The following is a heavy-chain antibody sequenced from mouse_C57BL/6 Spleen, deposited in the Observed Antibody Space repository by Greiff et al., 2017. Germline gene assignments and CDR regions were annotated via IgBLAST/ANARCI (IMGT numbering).Heavy chain of an antibody. CDR3: ARDSSGWFAY. D-gene: IGHD3-2*02. CDR2: IYPGDGDT. Sequence: QVQLQQSGPELVKPGASVKISCKASGYAFSSSWMNWVKQRPGKGLEWIGRIYPGDGDTNYNGKFKGKATLTADKSSSTAYMQLSSLTSEDSAVYFCARDSSGWFAYWGQGTLVTVSA. V-gene: IGHV1-82*01. J-gene: IGHJ3*01. CDR1: GYAFSSSW.